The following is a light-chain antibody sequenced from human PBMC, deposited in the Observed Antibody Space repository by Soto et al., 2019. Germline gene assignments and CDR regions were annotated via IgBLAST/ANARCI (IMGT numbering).Light chain of an antibody. Sequence: QSVLTQPPSVSGAPGQSGTISCSGTSSNIGAGYDVHWYQQLPGTAPKLLIYGNSNRLSGVPDRFSGSKSGTSASLAITGLQAEDQADYYCQSYDSSLSHWLFGGCTQLTVL. CDR1: SSNIGAGYD. V-gene: IGLV1-40*01. CDR3: QSYDSSLSHWL. J-gene: IGLJ7*01. CDR2: GNS.